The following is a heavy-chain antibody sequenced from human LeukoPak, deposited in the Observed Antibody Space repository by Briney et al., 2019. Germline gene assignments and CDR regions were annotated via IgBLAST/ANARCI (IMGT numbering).Heavy chain of an antibody. CDR2: IYYGGNT. D-gene: IGHD3-22*01. V-gene: IGHV4-39*01. CDR1: GGSIRSSYYY. Sequence: PSETLSLTCTVSGGSIRSSYYYWGWIRQPPGKGLEWIGSIYYGGNTYYNPSLKSRVTISVDTSKNQFSLKLSSVTAADTAVYFCTRQNGAYFDSSRYYYFDYWGQGTLVTVSS. J-gene: IGHJ4*02. CDR3: TRQNGAYFDSSRYYYFDY.